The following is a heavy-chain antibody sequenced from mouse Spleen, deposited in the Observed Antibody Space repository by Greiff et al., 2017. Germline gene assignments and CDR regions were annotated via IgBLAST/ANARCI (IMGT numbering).Heavy chain of an antibody. D-gene: IGHD3-1*01. Sequence: QVQLQQPGAELVKPGASVKLSCKASGYTFTSYWMQWVKQRPGQGLEWIGEIDPSDSYTNYNQKFKGKATLTVDTSSSTAYMQLSSLTSEDSAVYYCARPARAPFAYWGQGTLVTVSA. CDR1: GYTFTSYW. CDR2: IDPSDSYT. V-gene: IGHV1-50*01. CDR3: ARPARAPFAY. J-gene: IGHJ3*01.